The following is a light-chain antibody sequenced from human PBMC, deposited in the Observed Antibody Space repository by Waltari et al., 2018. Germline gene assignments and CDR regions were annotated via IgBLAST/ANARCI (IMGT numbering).Light chain of an antibody. J-gene: IGLJ3*02. Sequence: QLVLTQSPSASASLGASVKLTCTLSSGHSSNVIAWHQQQPEKGPRFLMKVNSDGSKSKGDKIPDRFSGSSSGAEHYLTISSLQSEDEADYYCQTGGHGTWVFGGGTKLTVL. CDR1: SGHSSNV. CDR3: QTGGHGTWV. V-gene: IGLV4-69*01. CDR2: VNSDGSK.